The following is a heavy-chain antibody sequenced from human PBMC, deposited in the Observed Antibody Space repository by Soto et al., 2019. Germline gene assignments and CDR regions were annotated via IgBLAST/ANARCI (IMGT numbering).Heavy chain of an antibody. J-gene: IGHJ6*02. Sequence: GASVKVSCKASGGTFSSYAISWVRQAPGQGLEWMGGIIPIFGTANYAQKFQGRVTITADESTSTAYMELSSLRSEDTAVYYCARGIAAAGRVHGMDVWGQGTTVTVSS. CDR2: IIPIFGTA. CDR3: ARGIAAAGRVHGMDV. CDR1: GGTFSSYA. V-gene: IGHV1-69*13. D-gene: IGHD6-13*01.